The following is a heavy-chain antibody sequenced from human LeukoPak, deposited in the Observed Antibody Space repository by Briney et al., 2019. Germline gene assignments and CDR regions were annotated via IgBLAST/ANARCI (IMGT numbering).Heavy chain of an antibody. CDR1: GYSISSGYY. V-gene: IGHV4-38-2*02. D-gene: IGHD3-10*01. CDR3: ARKGFGNLDSWFDP. Sequence: SGTLSLTCTVSGYSISSGYYWGWIRQAPGKGLEYIGSTHHSGTTYYNPSLKRRVTVSLDTSENQLSLKLSSVTAADTAVYYCARKGFGNLDSWFDPWGQGTLVTVSS. J-gene: IGHJ5*02. CDR2: THHSGTT.